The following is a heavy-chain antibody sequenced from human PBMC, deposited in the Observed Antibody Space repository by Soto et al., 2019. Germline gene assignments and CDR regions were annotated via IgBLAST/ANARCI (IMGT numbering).Heavy chain of an antibody. D-gene: IGHD5-12*01. CDR1: GYPVRNYD. V-gene: IGHV1-18*01. Sequence: QVQLVQAGAEVKRPGAAVTVSCKDAGYPVRNYDVAWVRRSPGHGLEWMGWISISKGKTYYQESLQGRVTMTMDTGTTTAYMEVRSLRSDDTAVYYCARKGYIGNFGLDVWGQGTTVTVSS. J-gene: IGHJ6*02. CDR2: ISISKGKT. CDR3: ARKGYIGNFGLDV.